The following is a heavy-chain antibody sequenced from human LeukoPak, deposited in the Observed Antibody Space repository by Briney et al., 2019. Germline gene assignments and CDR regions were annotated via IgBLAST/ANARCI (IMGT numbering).Heavy chain of an antibody. CDR2: ISGSGGST. J-gene: IGHJ4*02. CDR3: ARAGVVATTYPLGY. CDR1: GFTFSSYA. V-gene: IGHV3-23*01. D-gene: IGHD5-12*01. Sequence: PGGSLRLSCAASGFTFSSYAMSWVRQAPGKGLEWVSAISGSGGSTYYADSVKGRFTISRDNSKNTLYLQMNSLRAEDTAVYYCARAGVVATTYPLGYWGQGTLVTVSS.